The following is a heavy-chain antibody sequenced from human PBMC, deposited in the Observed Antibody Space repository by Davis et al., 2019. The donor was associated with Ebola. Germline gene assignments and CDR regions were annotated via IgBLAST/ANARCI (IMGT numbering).Heavy chain of an antibody. CDR3: ARGEEQLLFLGGYYYGMDV. D-gene: IGHD2-2*01. Sequence: GESLKISCAASGFTFSSYGMHWVRQAPGKGLEWVAVIWYDGSNKYYADSVKGRFTISRDNSKNTLYLQMNSLRAEDTAAYYCARGEEQLLFLGGYYYGMDVWGQGTTVTVSS. CDR2: IWYDGSNK. CDR1: GFTFSSYG. V-gene: IGHV3-33*01. J-gene: IGHJ6*02.